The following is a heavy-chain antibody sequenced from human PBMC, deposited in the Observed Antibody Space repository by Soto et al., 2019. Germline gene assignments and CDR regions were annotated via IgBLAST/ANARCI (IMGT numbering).Heavy chain of an antibody. CDR2: IYHSGST. D-gene: IGHD1-20*01. V-gene: IGHV4-4*02. Sequence: PSETLSLTCAVSGGYISSSNWWSWVRQPPGKGLEWIGEIYHSGSTYYNPSLKSRVTISVDTSKNQFSLKLSSVTAADTAVYYCARSVSHFDYWGQGTLVTVSS. CDR3: ARSVSHFDY. CDR1: GGYISSSNW. J-gene: IGHJ4*02.